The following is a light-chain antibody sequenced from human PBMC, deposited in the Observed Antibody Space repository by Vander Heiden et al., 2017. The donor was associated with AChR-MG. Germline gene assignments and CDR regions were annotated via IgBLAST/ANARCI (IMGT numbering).Light chain of an antibody. Sequence: LSKSPATLSSSPGVRATLSRRPSQRIDNFLVWYQLNPGKPPRHLLYDIAKRAASVPPRFVGGGAGTDYTLTISNWEPEEAALDFCQQRDYGPRTFGQGTRVEIK. CDR1: QRIDNF. CDR2: DIA. V-gene: IGKV3-11*01. J-gene: IGKJ1*01. CDR3: QQRDYGPRT.